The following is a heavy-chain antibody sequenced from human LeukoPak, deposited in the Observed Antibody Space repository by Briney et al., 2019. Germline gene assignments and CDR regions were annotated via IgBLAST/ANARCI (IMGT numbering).Heavy chain of an antibody. V-gene: IGHV4-30-4*08. CDR1: GGSVSRGDCF. CDR2: IYYGGST. D-gene: IGHD6-19*01. CDR3: ARADIAVAAAFDY. J-gene: IGHJ4*02. Sequence: SETLSLTCTVSGGSVSRGDCFWSWIRQSPGKDLEWIGYIYYGGSTYYNPSHKSRVTMSVDTSKNQFSLNLSSVSAADTAVYYCARADIAVAAAFDYWGQGTLVTVSS.